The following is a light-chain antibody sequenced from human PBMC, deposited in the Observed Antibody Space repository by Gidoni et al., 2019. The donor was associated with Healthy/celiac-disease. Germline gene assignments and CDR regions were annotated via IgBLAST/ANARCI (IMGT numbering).Light chain of an antibody. V-gene: IGKV1-39*01. J-gene: IGKJ1*01. CDR1: QSISSY. CDR2: AAS. Sequence: DIQMTQSPSSLSASVGDRVTITCRASQSISSYLNWYQQKPGKAPKLQIYAASSLQSGVPSRFSGSGSGTDFTLTISSLQPEDFATYYCQQSYSTLWAFGHGTKVEIK. CDR3: QQSYSTLWA.